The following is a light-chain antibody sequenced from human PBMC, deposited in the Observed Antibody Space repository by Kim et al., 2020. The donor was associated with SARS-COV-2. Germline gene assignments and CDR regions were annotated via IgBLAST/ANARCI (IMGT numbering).Light chain of an antibody. CDR2: AAS. CDR1: QGISSW. CDR3: QQYNSYPRT. V-gene: IGKV1D-16*01. Sequence: DIQMTQSPSSLFASVGDRVTITCRASQGISSWLAWYQLKPEKDPKSLIYAASSLQTGVPSRFSGSRSGTDFTLTISSLQPEDFATYYCQQYNSYPRTFGQGTKVDNK. J-gene: IGKJ1*01.